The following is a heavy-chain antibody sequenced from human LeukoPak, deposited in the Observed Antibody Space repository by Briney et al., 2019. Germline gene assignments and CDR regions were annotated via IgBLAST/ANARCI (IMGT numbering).Heavy chain of an antibody. J-gene: IGHJ4*02. CDR3: ARGGWGTGYDLYYFDH. V-gene: IGHV1-69*05. D-gene: IGHD5-12*01. CDR2: IIPIFGTA. CDR1: GGTFSSYA. Sequence: SVKVSCKASGGTFSSYAISWVRQAPGQGLEWMGRIIPIFGTANYAQKFQGRVTITTDESTSTAYMELSSLRSEDTAVHYCARGGWGTGYDLYYFDHWGQGTLVTVSS.